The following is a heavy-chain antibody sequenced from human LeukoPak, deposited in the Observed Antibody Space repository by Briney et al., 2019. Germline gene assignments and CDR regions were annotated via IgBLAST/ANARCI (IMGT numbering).Heavy chain of an antibody. Sequence: SVKVSCKASGGTFSSYTISWVRQAPGQGLEWMGRIIPILGIANYAQKFKGRVTITADKSTSTAYMELSSLRSEDTAVYYCARAVAARDRYNWFDPWGQGTLVTVSS. D-gene: IGHD6-25*01. J-gene: IGHJ5*02. V-gene: IGHV1-69*02. CDR1: GGTFSSYT. CDR3: ARAVAARDRYNWFDP. CDR2: IIPILGIA.